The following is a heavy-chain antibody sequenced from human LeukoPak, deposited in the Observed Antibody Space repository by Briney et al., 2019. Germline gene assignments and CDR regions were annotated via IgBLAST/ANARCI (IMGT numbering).Heavy chain of an antibody. D-gene: IGHD5-12*01. CDR1: GGSISSYY. V-gene: IGHV4-59*01. CDR3: ARDSSGYHAFDI. J-gene: IGHJ3*02. Sequence: SETLSLTCTVSGGSISSYYWSWIRQPPGKGLEWIGYIYYSGSTNYNPSLKSRVTISVDTSKNQFSLKLSSVTAADTAVYYCARDSSGYHAFDIWGQGTMATVSS. CDR2: IYYSGST.